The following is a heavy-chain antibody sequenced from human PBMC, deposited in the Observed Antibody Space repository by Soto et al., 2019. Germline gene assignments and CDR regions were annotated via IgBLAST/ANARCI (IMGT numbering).Heavy chain of an antibody. Sequence: QVQLQESGPGLVKPSQTLSLTCIVSGDSISRGGYFWTWIRQHPGKGLEWSGYIYDSGSAFYNPSLKSRVTMSVDTSKNQFSLNLRSVTAAATAVFYCARGILRPNHYMDVWGKGTAVAVSS. V-gene: IGHV4-31*03. D-gene: IGHD1-26*01. CDR1: GDSISRGGYF. CDR2: IYDSGSA. CDR3: ARGILRPNHYMDV. J-gene: IGHJ6*03.